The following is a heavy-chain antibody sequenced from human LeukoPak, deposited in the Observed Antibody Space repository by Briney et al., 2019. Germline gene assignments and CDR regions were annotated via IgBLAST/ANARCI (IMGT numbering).Heavy chain of an antibody. CDR1: GGSISSSSYY. V-gene: IGHV4-39*07. CDR2: IYHSGST. CDR3: ARDLLTVTKQFDY. J-gene: IGHJ4*02. Sequence: PSETLSLTCTVSGGSISSSSYYWGWIRQPPGKGLEWIGSIYHSGSTYYNPSLKSRVTISVDTSKNQFSLKLSSVTAADTAVYYCARDLLTVTKQFDYRGQGTLVTVSS. D-gene: IGHD4-17*01.